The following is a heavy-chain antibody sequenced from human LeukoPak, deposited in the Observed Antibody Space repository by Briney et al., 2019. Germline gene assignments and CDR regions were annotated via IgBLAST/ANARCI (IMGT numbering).Heavy chain of an antibody. CDR3: ARGVVVAATDYYYYYYMDV. CDR1: GFTFDDYG. D-gene: IGHD2-15*01. V-gene: IGHV3-20*04. J-gene: IGHJ6*03. CDR2: INENGGRT. Sequence: GGSLRLSCAASGFTFDDYGMSWVRQVPGKGLEWVSGINENGGRTGYADSVTGRFTISRDNAKNSLYLQINSLRVEDTALYYCARGVVVAATDYYYYYYMDVWGKGTTVTVSS.